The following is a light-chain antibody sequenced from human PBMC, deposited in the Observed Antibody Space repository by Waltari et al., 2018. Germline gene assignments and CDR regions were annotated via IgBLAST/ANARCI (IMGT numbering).Light chain of an antibody. Sequence: EIVLTQSPATLSLSPGERATLSCRASQRVSSYLAWYQQKPGQAPRLLIYDASNRATGIPARFSGSGSGTDFTLTISSLETEDFAVYYCQQRSNWPLITFGQGTRLEIK. V-gene: IGKV3-11*01. CDR2: DAS. CDR3: QQRSNWPLIT. CDR1: QRVSSY. J-gene: IGKJ5*01.